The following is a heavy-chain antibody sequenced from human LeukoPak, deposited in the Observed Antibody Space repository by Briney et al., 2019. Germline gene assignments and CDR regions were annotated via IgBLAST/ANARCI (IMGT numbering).Heavy chain of an antibody. Sequence: GGSLRLSCSASGFTFSSYAMHWVRQAPGKGLEYVSAISSNGGSTYYADSVKGRFTISRDNSKNTLYLQMDSLRTEDTAVYYCAKERATTTTFDYWGQGTLITVSS. D-gene: IGHD1-26*01. CDR2: ISSNGGST. J-gene: IGHJ4*02. CDR1: GFTFSSYA. V-gene: IGHV3-64*04. CDR3: AKERATTTTFDY.